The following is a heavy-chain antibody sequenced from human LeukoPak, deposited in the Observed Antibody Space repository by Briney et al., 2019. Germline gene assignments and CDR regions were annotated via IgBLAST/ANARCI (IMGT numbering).Heavy chain of an antibody. Sequence: SETLSLTCTVSGGSISSYYWSWIRQPPGKGLEWIGYIYYSGSTNYNPSLKSRVTISVDTSKNQFSLKLSSVTAADTAVYYCARGDSGSNLFPDYWGQGTLVTVSS. V-gene: IGHV4-59*01. CDR3: ARGDSGSNLFPDY. CDR2: IYYSGST. CDR1: GGSISSYY. J-gene: IGHJ4*02. D-gene: IGHD1-26*01.